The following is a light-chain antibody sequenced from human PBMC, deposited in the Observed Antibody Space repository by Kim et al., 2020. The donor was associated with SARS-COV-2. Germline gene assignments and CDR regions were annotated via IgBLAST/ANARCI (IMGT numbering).Light chain of an antibody. CDR2: GAS. CDR3: KQYSHWPLT. J-gene: IGKJ4*01. CDR1: QSAGNS. V-gene: IGKV3-15*01. Sequence: EKVLTQSPATLSVSPGERVSLSCRASQSAGNSLAWYQQRPGQSPRLLIYGASTRAAGIPARFSGSGSGKEFTLTISSLQSEDFAVYYCKQYSHWPLTFVGGTKVDIK.